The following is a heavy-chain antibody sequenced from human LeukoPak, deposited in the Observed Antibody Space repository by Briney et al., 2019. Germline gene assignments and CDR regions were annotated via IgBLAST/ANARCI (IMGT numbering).Heavy chain of an antibody. Sequence: GGSLRLSCAVSGFTFNDYWMRWVRQTPGKGLEWVATIKQDGSEKYYVDSVKGRFTISRDNAKNSLYLQMSILRAEDTAVYYCARVGMSDTSDTWGQGTMVTVSS. V-gene: IGHV3-7*01. CDR3: ARVGMSDTSDT. CDR1: GFTFNDYW. J-gene: IGHJ3*02. CDR2: IKQDGSEK.